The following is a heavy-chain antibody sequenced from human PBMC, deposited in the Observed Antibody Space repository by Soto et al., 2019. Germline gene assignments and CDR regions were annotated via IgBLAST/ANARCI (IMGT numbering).Heavy chain of an antibody. J-gene: IGHJ4*02. V-gene: IGHV3-23*01. CDR3: AEDVKWLVVGGFDY. Sequence: EVQLLESGGGLLQPGGSLRLTCAASGFTFSSYAMTWVRQAPGKGLEWVSGISGSGGSTYYADSVKGRFTISRDNSKNTLYLQMNSLRAEDTAVYYCAEDVKWLVVGGFDYWGQGTLVTVSS. CDR1: GFTFSSYA. CDR2: ISGSGGST. D-gene: IGHD5-12*01.